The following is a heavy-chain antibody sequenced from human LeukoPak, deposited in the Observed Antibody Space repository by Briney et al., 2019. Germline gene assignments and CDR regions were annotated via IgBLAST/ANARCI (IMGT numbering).Heavy chain of an antibody. CDR1: GFAFYDYT. Sequence: GGSLRLSCAASGFAFYDYTMHWVRHAPGKGLEWLSFITWDGGRTQYADSVKGRFTISRDNSKNSLYLQMHTLRPEGTALYYFVRPKERVDMTSDYLVYCGERTLGTLSS. J-gene: IGHJ4*02. V-gene: IGHV3-43*01. D-gene: IGHD5-12*01. CDR2: ITWDGGRT. CDR3: VRPKERVDMTSDYLVY.